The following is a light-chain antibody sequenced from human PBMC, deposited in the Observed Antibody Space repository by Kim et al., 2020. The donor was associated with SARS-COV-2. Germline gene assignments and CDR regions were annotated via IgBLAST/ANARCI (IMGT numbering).Light chain of an antibody. V-gene: IGKV3-20*01. CDR2: GAS. J-gene: IGKJ4*01. Sequence: EIVLTQSPGTLSLSPGERATLSCRASQSLSNTYLAWYQQKPGQPPRLLIYGASSRATGIPDRFSGSGSGTDFTFSISRLEPEDFAVYYCQQYDNSPLTFGGGTKVDIK. CDR3: QQYDNSPLT. CDR1: QSLSNTY.